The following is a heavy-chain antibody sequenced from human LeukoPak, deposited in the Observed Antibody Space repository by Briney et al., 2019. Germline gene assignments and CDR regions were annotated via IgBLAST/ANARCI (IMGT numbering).Heavy chain of an antibody. CDR1: GGTFSSYA. Sequence: AASVKVSCKASGGTFSSYAISWVRQAPGQGLEWMGWISAYNGNTNYAQKLQGRAAMTTDTSTSTAYMELRSLRSDDTAVYYCARQPVVAATVDYWGQGTLVTVSS. CDR3: ARQPVVAATVDY. J-gene: IGHJ4*02. CDR2: ISAYNGNT. V-gene: IGHV1-18*01. D-gene: IGHD2-15*01.